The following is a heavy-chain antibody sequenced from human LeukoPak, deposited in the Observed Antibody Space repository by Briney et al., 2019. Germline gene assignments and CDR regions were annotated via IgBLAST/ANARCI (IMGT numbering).Heavy chain of an antibody. CDR3: ASGLPQGIPRAAFDI. Sequence: PSETLSLTCTVSGDSISSYYWSWIRQPPGKGLEWIGYIYYSGSTNYNPSLKSRVTISVDTSKNQFSLKLSSVTAADTAVYYCASGLPQGIPRAAFDIWGQGTMVTVSS. CDR1: GDSISSYY. CDR2: IYYSGST. J-gene: IGHJ3*02. V-gene: IGHV4-59*01.